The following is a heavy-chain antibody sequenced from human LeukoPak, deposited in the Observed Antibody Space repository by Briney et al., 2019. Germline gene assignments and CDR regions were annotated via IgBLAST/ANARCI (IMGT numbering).Heavy chain of an antibody. CDR2: FDPEDGET. CDR3: ATDGRSSGSYLNWFDP. V-gene: IGHV1-24*01. D-gene: IGHD1-26*01. J-gene: IGHJ5*02. Sequence: ASVKVSFKVSGYTLTELSMHWVRQAPGKGLEWMGGFDPEDGETIYAQKFQGRVTMTEDTSTDTAYMELSSLRSEDTAVYYCATDGRSSGSYLNWFDPWGQRTLVTVSS. CDR1: GYTLTELS.